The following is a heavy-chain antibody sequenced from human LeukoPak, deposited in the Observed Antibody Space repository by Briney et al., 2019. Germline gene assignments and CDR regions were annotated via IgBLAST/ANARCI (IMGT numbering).Heavy chain of an antibody. Sequence: GSLRLSCAASGFTFSSYEMNWVRQAPGKGLEWVSYISSSGSTIYYADSVKGRFTISRDNAKNSLYLQMNSLRAEDTAVYYCARGGYSYGSPSDYWGLGTLVTVSS. D-gene: IGHD5-18*01. CDR1: GFTFSSYE. CDR3: ARGGYSYGSPSDY. J-gene: IGHJ4*02. CDR2: ISSSGSTI. V-gene: IGHV3-48*03.